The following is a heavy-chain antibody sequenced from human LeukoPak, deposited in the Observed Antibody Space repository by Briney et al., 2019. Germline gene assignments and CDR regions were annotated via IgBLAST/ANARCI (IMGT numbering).Heavy chain of an antibody. D-gene: IGHD2-21*02. CDR1: GFTFSSYS. V-gene: IGHV3-20*04. CDR3: ARELTTGIDYYYMDV. CDR2: TNWNAGST. J-gene: IGHJ6*03. Sequence: GGSLRLSCAASGFTFSSYSMNWVRQAPGKGLEWVSGTNWNAGSTGYADSVKGRFTISRDNAKKSLYLQMNSLRAEDTALYYCARELTTGIDYYYMDVWGKGTTVTVSS.